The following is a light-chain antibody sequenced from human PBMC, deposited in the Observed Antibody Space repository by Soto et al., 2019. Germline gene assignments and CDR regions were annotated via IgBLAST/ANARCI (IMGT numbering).Light chain of an antibody. CDR3: QQLFDSPIT. Sequence: DIQMTQSPSTLSGSVGDRVTITCRASQIISSWLAWYQQKPGKAPKLLIYKASTLESGVPSRFSATVSGTEFSLTITSLQPEDFATYYCQQLFDSPITFGQGTRLEIK. CDR1: QIISSW. J-gene: IGKJ5*01. V-gene: IGKV1-5*03. CDR2: KAS.